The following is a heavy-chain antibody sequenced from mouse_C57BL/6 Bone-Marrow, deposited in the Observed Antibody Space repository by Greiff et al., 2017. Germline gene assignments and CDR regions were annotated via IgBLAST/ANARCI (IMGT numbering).Heavy chain of an antibody. CDR1: GYTFTSYD. CDR2: IYPRDGST. V-gene: IGHV1-85*01. CDR3: ASTQGNYFDY. D-gene: IGHD2-1*01. Sequence: QVQLKESGPELVKPGASVKLSCKASGYTFTSYDINWVKQRPGQGLEWIGWIYPRDGSTKYNEKFKGKATLTVDTSSSTAYMELHSLTSEDSAVYFCASTQGNYFDYWGQGTTLTVSS. J-gene: IGHJ2*01.